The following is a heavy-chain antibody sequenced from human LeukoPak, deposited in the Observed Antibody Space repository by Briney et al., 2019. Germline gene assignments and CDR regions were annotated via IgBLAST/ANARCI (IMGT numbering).Heavy chain of an antibody. CDR3: GRLDCSGGRCSGVDP. CDR2: IFPGDSDT. Sequence: GAPLKSSGKGFEYNFASYWIGWGRQMPQKGLEWRGIIFPGDSDTNYNPSFQSQVTISADTSLSTAYLQCSSLTASDTALDYRGRLDCSGGRCSGVDPWGQGTLVTVSS. J-gene: IGHJ5*02. D-gene: IGHD2-15*01. CDR1: EYNFASYW. V-gene: IGHV5-51*01.